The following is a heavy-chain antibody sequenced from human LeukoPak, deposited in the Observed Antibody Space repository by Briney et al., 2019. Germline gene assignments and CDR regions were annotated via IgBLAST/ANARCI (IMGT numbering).Heavy chain of an antibody. Sequence: SETLSLTCTVSGYSISSAYYWGWIRQPPGKGLEWIGSIYHSGSTYYKPSLKSRVTISVDTSKNQFSLKLSSVTAADTAVYYCARSGYFDWLLFDYWGQGTLVTVSS. D-gene: IGHD3-9*01. CDR2: IYHSGST. CDR1: GYSISSAYY. CDR3: ARSGYFDWLLFDY. J-gene: IGHJ4*02. V-gene: IGHV4-38-2*02.